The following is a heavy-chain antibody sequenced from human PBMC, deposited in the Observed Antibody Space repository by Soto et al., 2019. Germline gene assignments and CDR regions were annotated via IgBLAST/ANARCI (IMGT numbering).Heavy chain of an antibody. CDR3: ARDRTTYYDKGLGYAFDI. CDR2: IIPIFGTA. CDR1: GGTFSSYA. D-gene: IGHD3-22*01. V-gene: IGHV1-69*06. J-gene: IGHJ3*02. Sequence: SVKVSCKASGGTFSSYAISWVRQAPGQGLEWMGGIIPIFGTANYAQKFQGRVTITADKSTSTAYMELSSLRSEDTAVYYCARDRTTYYDKGLGYAFDIWGQGTMVTVSS.